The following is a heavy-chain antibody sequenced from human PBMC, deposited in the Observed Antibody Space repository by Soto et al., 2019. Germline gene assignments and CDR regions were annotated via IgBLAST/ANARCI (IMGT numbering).Heavy chain of an antibody. CDR1: GGSTSSGDFY. V-gene: IGHV4-30-4*01. Sequence: SETLSLTCTVSGGSTSSGDFYWSWIRQPPGRGLEWIGYISYSGSTYYNTSLKSRVTISVDTSKNQFSLKLNSVTAADTAVYYCARGGPTGGSYKYNWFDPWGQGTLVTVSS. J-gene: IGHJ5*02. D-gene: IGHD2-15*01. CDR2: ISYSGST. CDR3: ARGGPTGGSYKYNWFDP.